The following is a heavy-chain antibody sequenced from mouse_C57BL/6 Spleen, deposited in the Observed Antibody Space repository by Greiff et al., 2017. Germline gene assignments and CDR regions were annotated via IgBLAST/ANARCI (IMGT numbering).Heavy chain of an antibody. CDR1: GYSITSGYD. D-gene: IGHD1-1*02. CDR2: IRYSGST. J-gene: IGHJ1*03. V-gene: IGHV3-1*01. CDR3: AGEPYCAGGSYGCFDV. Sequence: VQLKESGPGMVKPSQSLSLTCTVTGYSITSGYDWHWIRHFPGNKLEWMGYIRYSGSTNYNPSLKSRISITHDTPKNHFFLKLNSVTTVDTATSYCAGEPYCAGGSYGCFDVWGTGTTVTVSA.